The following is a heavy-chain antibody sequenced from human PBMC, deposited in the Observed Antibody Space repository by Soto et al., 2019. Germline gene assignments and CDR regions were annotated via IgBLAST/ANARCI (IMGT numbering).Heavy chain of an antibody. CDR1: GGSISSYY. D-gene: IGHD2-21*02. CDR2: IYYSGST. V-gene: IGHV4-59*08. Sequence: SEPLSPNCSVPGGSISSYYWCWIWQPQGKGLEWIGYIYYSGSTNYNPSLKNRVNISLDKSKNQFSLKLSPVTAADTAVYYCARQADYYVGYGGQGTLVSVAS. CDR3: ARQADYYVGY. J-gene: IGHJ4*02.